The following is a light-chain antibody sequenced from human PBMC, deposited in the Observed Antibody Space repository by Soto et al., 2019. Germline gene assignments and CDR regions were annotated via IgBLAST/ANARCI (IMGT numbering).Light chain of an antibody. CDR1: QSVDTY. CDR2: DAS. J-gene: IGKJ5*01. V-gene: IGKV3-11*01. Sequence: EIVMTHSPATLSFSPLYIATLSFRSSQSVDTYLAWYQQRPGLAPRLLIYDASNRATGIPARFSGSGSGTDFTLIISRLDPEDFAVYYCQKRSNWPINFGQGTRLEIK. CDR3: QKRSNWPIN.